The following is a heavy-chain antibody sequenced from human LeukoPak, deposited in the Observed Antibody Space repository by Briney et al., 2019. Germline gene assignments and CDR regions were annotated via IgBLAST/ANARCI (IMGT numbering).Heavy chain of an antibody. CDR3: ARYHSSGYYGSSVGYFDY. Sequence: GGSLRLSCAASGFTFSSYWMHWVRQAPGKGLVWVSRINSDGSSTSYADSVKGRFTISRDNAKNTLYLQMNSLRAEDTAVYYCARYHSSGYYGSSVGYFDYWGQGTLVTVSS. CDR1: GFTFSSYW. J-gene: IGHJ4*02. V-gene: IGHV3-74*01. CDR2: INSDGSST. D-gene: IGHD3-22*01.